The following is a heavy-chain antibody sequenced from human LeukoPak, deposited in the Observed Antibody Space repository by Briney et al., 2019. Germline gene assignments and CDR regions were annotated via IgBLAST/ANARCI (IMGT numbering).Heavy chain of an antibody. Sequence: GASVKVSCKASGYTFTSYGISWVRQAPGQGLEWMGWISAYSGNTNYAQKLQGRVTMTTDTSTSTAYMELRSLRSDDTAVYYCARDWLADYYYYGMDVWGQGTTVTVSS. CDR3: ARDWLADYYYYGMDV. CDR1: GYTFTSYG. V-gene: IGHV1-18*01. D-gene: IGHD6-19*01. CDR2: ISAYSGNT. J-gene: IGHJ6*02.